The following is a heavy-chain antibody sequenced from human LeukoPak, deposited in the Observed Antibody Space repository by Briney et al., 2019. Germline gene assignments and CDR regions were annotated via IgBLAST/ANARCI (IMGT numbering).Heavy chain of an antibody. D-gene: IGHD2-8*02. Sequence: GSLRLSCAASGFTLISNGMSWVRQAPGKGLEWVSSIFPSGGEIHYADSVRGRFTISRDNSKSTLSLQMNSLRAEDTAIYYCATYRKVLLPFESWGQGTLVTVSS. V-gene: IGHV3-23*01. J-gene: IGHJ4*02. CDR1: GFTLISNG. CDR2: IFPSGGEI. CDR3: ATYRKVLLPFES.